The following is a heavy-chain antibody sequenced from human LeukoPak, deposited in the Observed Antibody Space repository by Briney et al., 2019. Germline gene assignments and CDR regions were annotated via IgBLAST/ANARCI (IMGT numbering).Heavy chain of an antibody. CDR3: ARDDSSGYYWEDFDY. V-gene: IGHV3-48*04. CDR2: ISSSSSTI. Sequence: GGSLRLSCAASVFTFSSYSMNWVRQAPGKGLEWVSYISSSSSTIYYADSVKGRFTISRDNAKNSLYLQMNSLRAEDTAVYYCARDDSSGYYWEDFDYWGQGTLVTVSS. J-gene: IGHJ4*02. CDR1: VFTFSSYS. D-gene: IGHD3-22*01.